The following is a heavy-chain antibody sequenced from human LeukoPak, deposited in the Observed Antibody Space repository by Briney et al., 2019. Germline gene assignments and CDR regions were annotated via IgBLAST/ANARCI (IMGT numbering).Heavy chain of an antibody. CDR3: ARQGKGYSSSWYVIDY. V-gene: IGHV3-20*04. J-gene: IGHJ4*02. D-gene: IGHD6-13*01. CDR1: GFTFDDYG. Sequence: GGSLRLSCAASGFTFDDYGMSWVRQAPGKGLEWVSGINWNGGSTGYADSVKGRFTISRDNAKNSLYLQMNSLRAEDTAVYYCARQGKGYSSSWYVIDYWGQGTLVTVSS. CDR2: INWNGGST.